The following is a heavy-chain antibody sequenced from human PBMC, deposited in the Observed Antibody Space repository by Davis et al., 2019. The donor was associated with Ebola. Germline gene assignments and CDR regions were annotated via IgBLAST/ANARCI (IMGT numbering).Heavy chain of an antibody. D-gene: IGHD1-26*01. Sequence: ASVKVSCKASGYTFTGYYMHWVRQAPGQGLEWMGRINPNSGGTNYAQKFQGRVTITRDTSASTAYMELSSLRSEDTAVYYCARGSMLGALFDSWGQGTLVTVSS. J-gene: IGHJ4*02. CDR3: ARGSMLGALFDS. V-gene: IGHV1-2*06. CDR1: GYTFTGYY. CDR2: INPNSGGT.